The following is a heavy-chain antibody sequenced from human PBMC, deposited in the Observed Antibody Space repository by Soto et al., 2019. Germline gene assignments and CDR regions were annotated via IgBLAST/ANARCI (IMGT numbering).Heavy chain of an antibody. J-gene: IGHJ4*02. CDR2: INYSGTT. V-gene: IGHV4-31*03. D-gene: IGHD1-1*01. CDR1: GGSISSGAVGSY. CDR3: ATGHDAYKVRY. Sequence: QVQLQESGPGLVKPSQTLSLICIVSGGSISSGAVGSYWTWIRQHPGKGLEWSGYINYSGTTYYNPSLKSRPTISIDTSENQFSLELSSVTAADTAIYFCATGHDAYKVRYWGQGTLVTVSS.